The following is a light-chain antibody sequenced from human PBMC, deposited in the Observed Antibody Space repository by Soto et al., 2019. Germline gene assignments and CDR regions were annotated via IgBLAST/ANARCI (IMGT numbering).Light chain of an antibody. CDR3: QQHNNWPFT. V-gene: IGKV3-15*01. J-gene: IGKJ2*01. CDR1: QSVSSN. Sequence: EIVMAQCPATLSVSPGERATLSCRASQSVSSNLAWYQQRPGQAPRLLIYGASTRATGIPARLSGSGSGTEFTLTISSLQSEDFAVYYCQQHNNWPFTFGQGTKLEIK. CDR2: GAS.